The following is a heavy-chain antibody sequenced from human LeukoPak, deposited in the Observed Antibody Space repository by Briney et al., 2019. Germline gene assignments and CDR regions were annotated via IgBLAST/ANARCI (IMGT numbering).Heavy chain of an antibody. D-gene: IGHD2-2*01. CDR1: GYTFTGYY. Sequence: ASVKVSCKASGYTFTGYYMHWVRQAPGQGLEWMGWINPNSGGTNYAQKFQGRVTMTRDTSISTAYMELSRLRSDDTAVYYCASGLPAATHPHYYYYMDVWGKGTTVTISS. J-gene: IGHJ6*03. CDR3: ASGLPAATHPHYYYYMDV. V-gene: IGHV1-2*02. CDR2: INPNSGGT.